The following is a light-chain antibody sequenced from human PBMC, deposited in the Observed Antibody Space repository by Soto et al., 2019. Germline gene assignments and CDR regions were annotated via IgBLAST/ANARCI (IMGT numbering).Light chain of an antibody. CDR2: MAS. Sequence: DIQMTQSPSTLSASVGDRVTITCRASQSVNSWLAWYQLKPGKAPQVLIQMASNLQSGVPSRFSGSGSGTDFTLTIRGLQPEDFATYYCQQYHIYSTFGQGTKLEIK. J-gene: IGKJ2*01. V-gene: IGKV1-5*03. CDR3: QQYHIYST. CDR1: QSVNSW.